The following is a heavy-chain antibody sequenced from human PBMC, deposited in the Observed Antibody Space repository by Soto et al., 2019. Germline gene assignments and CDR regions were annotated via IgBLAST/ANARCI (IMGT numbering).Heavy chain of an antibody. CDR1: GYTFTSYD. D-gene: IGHD1-26*01. J-gene: IGHJ4*02. Sequence: QVQLVQSGAEVKKPGASVKVSCKASGYTFTSYDINWVRQATGQGLEWMGWMNPNSGNTGYAQKFQGRVTMTRNTSMSTAYMELGSRRSEYTAVYYCASEKVGANDYWGQGALVTVSS. CDR2: MNPNSGNT. CDR3: ASEKVGANDY. V-gene: IGHV1-8*01.